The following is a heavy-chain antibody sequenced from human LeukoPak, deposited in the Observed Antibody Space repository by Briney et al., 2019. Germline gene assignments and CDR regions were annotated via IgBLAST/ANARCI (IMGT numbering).Heavy chain of an antibody. CDR2: IYYSGST. CDR1: GGSISSYY. V-gene: IGHV4-59*01. D-gene: IGHD5-12*01. CDR3: ARGFSGYDGAFDI. J-gene: IGHJ3*02. Sequence: SETLSLTCTVSGGSISSYYWSWIRQPPGKGLEWIGYIYYSGSTNYNPSLKSRVTISVDTSKNQFSLKPSSVTAADTAVYYCARGFSGYDGAFDIWGQGTMVTVSS.